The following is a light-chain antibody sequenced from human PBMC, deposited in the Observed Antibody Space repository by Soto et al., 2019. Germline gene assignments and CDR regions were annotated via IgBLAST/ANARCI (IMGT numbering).Light chain of an antibody. CDR2: DAS. V-gene: IGKV3-11*01. J-gene: IGKJ5*01. Sequence: EILFTESPTTLSLSPAGRATLSSRASQSVSSYLAWYQQKPVQAPRLLIYDASNRATGIPARFSGSGSGTDFTLTISRLEPEDFAVYYCQQRSNWPLTFGQGTRLEIK. CDR1: QSVSSY. CDR3: QQRSNWPLT.